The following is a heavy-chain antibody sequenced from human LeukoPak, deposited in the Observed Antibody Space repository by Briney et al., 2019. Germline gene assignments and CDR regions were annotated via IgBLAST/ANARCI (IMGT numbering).Heavy chain of an antibody. CDR3: ARGYSSGSYYG. Sequence: GGSLRLSCAASGFTVSSNYMSWVRQAPGKGLEWVSYISSGSSTIYNADSVKGRFTISRDNAKNSLYLQMNSLRADDTAVYYCARGYSSGSYYGWGQGTLVTVSS. CDR2: ISSGSSTI. D-gene: IGHD3-10*01. J-gene: IGHJ4*02. V-gene: IGHV3-48*01. CDR1: GFTVSSNY.